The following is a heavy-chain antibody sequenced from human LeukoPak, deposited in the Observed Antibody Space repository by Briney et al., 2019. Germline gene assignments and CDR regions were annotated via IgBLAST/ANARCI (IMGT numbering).Heavy chain of an antibody. V-gene: IGHV3-21*01. J-gene: IGHJ4*02. CDR2: ISSSSSYI. Sequence: GGSLRLSCAASGFTFSSYSMNWVRQAPGKGLEWVSSISSSSSYIYYADSVKGRFTISRDNAKNSLYLQMNSLRAEDTAVYYCARQVAGLSPFDYWGQGTLVTVSS. CDR3: ARQVAGLSPFDY. D-gene: IGHD6-19*01. CDR1: GFTFSSYS.